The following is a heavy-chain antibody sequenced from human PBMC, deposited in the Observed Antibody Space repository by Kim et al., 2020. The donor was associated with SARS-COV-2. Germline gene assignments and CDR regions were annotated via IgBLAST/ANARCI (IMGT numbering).Heavy chain of an antibody. V-gene: IGHV3-33*01. J-gene: IGHJ4*02. CDR1: GFTFSSYG. Sequence: GGSLRLSCAASGFTFSSYGMHWVRQAPGKGLEWVAVIWYDGSNKYYADSVKGRFTISRDNSKNTLYLQMNSLRAEDTAVYYCARVRDGFSTTAPFFDYWGQGTLVTVSS. CDR3: ARVRDGFSTTAPFFDY. CDR2: IWYDGSNK. D-gene: IGHD1-1*01.